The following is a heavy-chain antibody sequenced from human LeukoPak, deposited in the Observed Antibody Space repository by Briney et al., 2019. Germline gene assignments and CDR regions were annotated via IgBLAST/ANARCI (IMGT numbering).Heavy chain of an antibody. V-gene: IGHV3-11*06. CDR1: GFTFSAFY. D-gene: IGHD6-6*01. J-gene: IGHJ4*02. CDR3: TRDPRLLDS. Sequence: TTGGSLRLSCAASGFTFSAFYMTWIRQAPGKGLESVAYIAGNSQYINYADSVKDRFTISRDNAKNSLYLQMSSLRVEDTAVYYCTRDPRLLDSWGQGTLVTVSS. CDR2: IAGNSQYI.